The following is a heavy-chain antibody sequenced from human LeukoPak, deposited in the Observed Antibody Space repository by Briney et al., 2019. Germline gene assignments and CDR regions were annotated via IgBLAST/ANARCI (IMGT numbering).Heavy chain of an antibody. CDR3: ARWGSGTDGFDY. J-gene: IGHJ4*02. Sequence: PGGSLRLSCAASGFTVSSNYMSWVRQAPGEGLEWVSVIYSGGSTYYADSVKGRFTISRDNSKNTLYLQMNSLRAEDTAVYYCARWGSGTDGFDYWGQGTLVTVSS. CDR2: IYSGGST. CDR1: GFTVSSNY. V-gene: IGHV3-66*01. D-gene: IGHD3-10*01.